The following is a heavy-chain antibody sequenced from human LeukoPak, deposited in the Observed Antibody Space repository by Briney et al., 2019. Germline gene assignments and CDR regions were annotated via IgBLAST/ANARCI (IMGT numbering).Heavy chain of an antibody. V-gene: IGHV4-34*01. CDR1: GGSFSGYY. Sequence: PSETLSLTCAVYGGSFSGYYWSWIRQPPGKGLERIGEINHSGSTYYNPSLKSRVTISVDRSKNQFSLKLSSVTAADTAVYYCARSGDLDSIDYWGQGTLVTVSS. CDR2: INHSGST. D-gene: IGHD1-1*01. J-gene: IGHJ4*02. CDR3: ARSGDLDSIDY.